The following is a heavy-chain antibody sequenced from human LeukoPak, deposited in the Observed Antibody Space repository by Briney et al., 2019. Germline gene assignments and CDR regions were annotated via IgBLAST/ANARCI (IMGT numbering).Heavy chain of an antibody. CDR3: AKDPPWGYYYDSSGYYGYFDY. D-gene: IGHD3-22*01. CDR2: ISGSGGST. Sequence: GGSLRLSCAASGFTFSSYSMNWVRQAPGKGLEWVSAISGSGGSTYYADSVKGRFTISRDNSKNTLYLQMNSLRAEDTAVYYCAKDPPWGYYYDSSGYYGYFDYWGQGTLVTVSS. CDR1: GFTFSSYS. J-gene: IGHJ4*02. V-gene: IGHV3-23*01.